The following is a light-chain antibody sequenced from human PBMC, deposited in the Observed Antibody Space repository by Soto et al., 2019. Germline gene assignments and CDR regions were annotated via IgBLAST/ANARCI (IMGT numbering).Light chain of an antibody. CDR2: GAS. V-gene: IGKV3-15*01. Sequence: EIVMTQSPATLSVSPGERATLSCRASQSVSSNLAWYQQKPGQAPRLLIYGASTRATGIPARFSGSVSGTEFTLTISSLQSEDFAVYYGQQYNNLPLTFGQGTKLEIK. CDR1: QSVSSN. J-gene: IGKJ2*01. CDR3: QQYNNLPLT.